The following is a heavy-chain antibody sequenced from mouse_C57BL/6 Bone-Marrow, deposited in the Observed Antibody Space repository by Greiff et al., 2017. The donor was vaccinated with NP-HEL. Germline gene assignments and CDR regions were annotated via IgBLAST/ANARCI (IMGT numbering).Heavy chain of an antibody. CDR1: GYTFTDYY. CDR3: ARGAYGSSLFAY. CDR2: IYPGSGNT. V-gene: IGHV1-76*01. D-gene: IGHD1-1*01. Sequence: QVQLQQSGAELVRPGASVKLSCKASGYTFTDYYINWVKQRPGQGLEWIARIYPGSGNTYYNEKFKGKATLTAEKSSSTAYMRLSRLTSEDSAVYFCARGAYGSSLFAYWGQGTLVTVSA. J-gene: IGHJ3*01.